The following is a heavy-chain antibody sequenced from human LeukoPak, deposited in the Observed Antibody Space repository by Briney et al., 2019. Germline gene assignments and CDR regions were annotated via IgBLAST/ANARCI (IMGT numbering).Heavy chain of an antibody. V-gene: IGHV5-51*01. D-gene: IGHD3-22*01. J-gene: IGHJ3*01. CDR1: GYSFSIYW. Sequence: GESLNISCTGSGYSFSIYWIGWARQMPGKGLEWMGIIYPDDSDTRYSTSFQGQVTISADKSVRTAYLQLSSLKASDTAMYYCARPNITSYYDSRGYDAFDVWGQGTIVTVS. CDR3: ARPNITSYYDSRGYDAFDV. CDR2: IYPDDSDT.